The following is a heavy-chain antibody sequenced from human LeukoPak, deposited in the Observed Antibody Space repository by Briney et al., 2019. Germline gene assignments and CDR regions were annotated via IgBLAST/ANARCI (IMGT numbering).Heavy chain of an antibody. CDR3: ARSAGGYDPDDVFDI. D-gene: IGHD5-12*01. V-gene: IGHV4-59*01. J-gene: IGHJ3*02. CDR1: GGSISTFF. CDR2: IHSIGST. Sequence: PSETLSLTCSVSGGSISTFFRSWIRQPPGKGLEWIGYIHSIGSTNYNPSLKSRVTISVDTSNNHFSLRLNSVTAADTAVYYCARSAGGYDPDDVFDIWGQGTMVIVSS.